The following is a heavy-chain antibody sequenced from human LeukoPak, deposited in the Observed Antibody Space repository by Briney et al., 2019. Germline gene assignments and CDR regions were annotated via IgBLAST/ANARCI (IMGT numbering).Heavy chain of an antibody. CDR1: GGSFSGYY. V-gene: IGHV4-34*01. D-gene: IGHD5-24*01. CDR3: ARGQIRDGYNYDEY. Sequence: PSETLSLPCAVYGGSFSGYYWSWIRQPPGKGLEWIGEINHSGSTNYNPSLKSRVTISVDTSKNQFSLKLSSVTAADTAVYYCARGQIRDGYNYDEYWGQGTLVTVSS. CDR2: INHSGST. J-gene: IGHJ4*02.